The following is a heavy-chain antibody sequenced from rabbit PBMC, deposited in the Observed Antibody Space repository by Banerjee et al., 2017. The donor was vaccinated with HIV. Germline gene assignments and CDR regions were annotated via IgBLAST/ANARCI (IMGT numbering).Heavy chain of an antibody. V-gene: IGHV1S40*01. Sequence: QSLEESGGDLVQPGESLTLSCKASGFTISSSYWMCWVRQAPGKGLEWIGCIYTGSSGGTYYASWAKGRFTISKTSSTTVTLQMTSLTAADTATYLCARAADTGYPAFNLWGPGTLVTVS. CDR1: GFTISSSYW. J-gene: IGHJ4*01. CDR3: ARAADTGYPAFNL. D-gene: IGHD7-1*01. CDR2: IYTGSSGGT.